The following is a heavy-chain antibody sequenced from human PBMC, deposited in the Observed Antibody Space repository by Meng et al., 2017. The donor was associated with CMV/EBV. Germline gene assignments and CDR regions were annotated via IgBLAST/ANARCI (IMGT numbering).Heavy chain of an antibody. Sequence: GESLKISCAASGFTFSSYEMNWVRQAPGKGLEWVSYISSSGSTIYYADSVKGRFTISRDNAKNSLYLQMNSLGAEDTAVYYCAREGWGWLPGSGMDVWGQGTTVTVSS. V-gene: IGHV3-48*03. CDR2: ISSSGSTI. D-gene: IGHD3-16*01. J-gene: IGHJ6*02. CDR1: GFTFSSYE. CDR3: AREGWGWLPGSGMDV.